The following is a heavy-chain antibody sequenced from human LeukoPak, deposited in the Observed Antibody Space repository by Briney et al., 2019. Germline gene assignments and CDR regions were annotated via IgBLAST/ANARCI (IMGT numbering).Heavy chain of an antibody. V-gene: IGHV1-69*05. J-gene: IGHJ6*02. CDR2: IIPIFGTA. Sequence: ASVKVSCKASGGTFSSYAISWVRQAPGQGLEWMGGIIPIFGTANYAQKLQGRVTMTTDTSTSTAYMELRSLRSDDTAVYYCAREAGSYGMDVWGQGTTVTVSS. CDR1: GGTFSSYA. CDR3: AREAGSYGMDV. D-gene: IGHD3-10*01.